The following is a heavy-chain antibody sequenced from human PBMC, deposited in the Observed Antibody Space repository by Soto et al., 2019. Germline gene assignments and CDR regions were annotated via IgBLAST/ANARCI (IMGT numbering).Heavy chain of an antibody. CDR3: AKDTGSTAYLIDY. D-gene: IGHD1-26*01. Sequence: GGALRLSCAASGFTFSNYGSHWVRQAPGRGLDWLAAVWYEGSNKYYADSVEGRFTISRDNSKNTLYLQMNGLRAEDTAVYYCAKDTGSTAYLIDYWGQGTLVTVSS. CDR1: GFTFSNYG. J-gene: IGHJ4*02. V-gene: IGHV3-33*06. CDR2: VWYEGSNK.